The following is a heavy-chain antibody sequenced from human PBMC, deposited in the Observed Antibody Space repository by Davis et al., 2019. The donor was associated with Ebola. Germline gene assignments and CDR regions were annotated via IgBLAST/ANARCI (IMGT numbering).Heavy chain of an antibody. CDR2: INPSGGST. CDR3: ASTTVTTGVPFDP. D-gene: IGHD4-17*01. CDR1: GYTFTSYG. V-gene: IGHV1-46*01. Sequence: ASVKVSCKASGYTFTSYGISWVRQAPGQGLEWMGIINPSGGSTSYAQKFQGRVTMTRDTSTSTVYMELSSLRSEDTAVYYCASTTVTTGVPFDPWGQGTLVTVSS. J-gene: IGHJ5*02.